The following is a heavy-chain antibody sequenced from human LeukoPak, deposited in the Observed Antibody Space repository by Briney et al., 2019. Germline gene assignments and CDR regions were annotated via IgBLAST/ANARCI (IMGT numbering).Heavy chain of an antibody. J-gene: IGHJ6*03. Sequence: SETLSLTCAVYGGSFSGYYWCWIRQPPGKGLEWIGEINHSGSTNYNPSLKSRVTISVDTSKNHFSLKLSSVTAADTAVYYCARKGSMVRGVAGDYYYYYYMDVWGKGNTVTVSS. V-gene: IGHV4-34*01. CDR3: ARKGSMVRGVAGDYYYYYYMDV. CDR1: GGSFSGYY. D-gene: IGHD3-10*01. CDR2: INHSGST.